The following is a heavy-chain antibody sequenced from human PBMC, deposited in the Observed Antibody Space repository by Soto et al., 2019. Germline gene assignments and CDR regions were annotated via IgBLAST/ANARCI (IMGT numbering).Heavy chain of an antibody. CDR3: ASTERWLQLANWFDP. Sequence: GASVKVSCKASGGTFSSYAISWVRQAPGQGLEWMGGIIPIFGTANYAQKFQGRVTITADKSTSTAYMELSSLRSEDTAVYYCASTERWLQLANWFDPWGQGTLVTVSS. V-gene: IGHV1-69*06. D-gene: IGHD5-12*01. CDR1: GGTFSSYA. CDR2: IIPIFGTA. J-gene: IGHJ5*02.